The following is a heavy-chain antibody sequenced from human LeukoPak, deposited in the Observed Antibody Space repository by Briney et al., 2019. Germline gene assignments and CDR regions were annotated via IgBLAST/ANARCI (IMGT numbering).Heavy chain of an antibody. CDR1: GYTFTCYY. D-gene: IGHD3-22*01. J-gene: IGHJ5*02. Sequence: ASVKVSCKASGYTFTCYYMHWVRQAPGQGLEWMGWINPNSGGTNYAQKFQGRVTMTRDTSISTAYMELSRLRSDDTAVYYCARDSMIVVAERGVWWFDPWGQGTLVTVSS. V-gene: IGHV1-2*02. CDR2: INPNSGGT. CDR3: ARDSMIVVAERGVWWFDP.